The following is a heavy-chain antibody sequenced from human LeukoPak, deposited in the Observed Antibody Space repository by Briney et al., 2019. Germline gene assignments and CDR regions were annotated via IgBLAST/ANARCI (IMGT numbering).Heavy chain of an antibody. V-gene: IGHV3-48*03. Sequence: GGSLRLSCAASGFTLSSYEMNWVRQAPGKGLEWVSYISSSGSMIGYADSVKGRFTISRDNTKNSVYLQMNSLRAEDTAVYYCTSASYFTWGQGTLVTVSS. CDR2: ISSSGSMI. CDR3: TSASYFT. D-gene: IGHD1-26*01. J-gene: IGHJ4*02. CDR1: GFTLSSYE.